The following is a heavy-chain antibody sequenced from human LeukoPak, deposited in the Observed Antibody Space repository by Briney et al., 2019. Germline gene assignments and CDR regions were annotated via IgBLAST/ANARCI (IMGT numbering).Heavy chain of an antibody. CDR3: AKGVWVVRGVIGDAFDI. CDR2: ISYDGSNE. J-gene: IGHJ3*02. Sequence: GRSLRLSCAASGFTFSSYGMHWVRQAPGKGLEWVAVISYDGSNEYYADSVKGRFTISRDNSKNTLYLQMNSLRAEDTAVYYCAKGVWVVRGVIGDAFDIWGQGAMVTVSS. V-gene: IGHV3-30*18. CDR1: GFTFSSYG. D-gene: IGHD3-10*01.